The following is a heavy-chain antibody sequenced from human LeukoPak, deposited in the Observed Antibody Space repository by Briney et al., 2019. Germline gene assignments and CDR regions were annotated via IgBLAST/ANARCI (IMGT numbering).Heavy chain of an antibody. V-gene: IGHV4-30-2*05. CDR3: VSYSFDSSGYLQ. Sequence: SETLSLTCAVSGGSISSGGYSWSWIRQPPGKGLEWIGYIYYSGSTYYNPSLKSRFTISVDTSKNQFSLKLSSVTAADTAVYYCVSYSFDSSGYLQWGQGTLVTVSS. CDR2: IYYSGST. CDR1: GGSISSGGYS. D-gene: IGHD3-22*01. J-gene: IGHJ4*02.